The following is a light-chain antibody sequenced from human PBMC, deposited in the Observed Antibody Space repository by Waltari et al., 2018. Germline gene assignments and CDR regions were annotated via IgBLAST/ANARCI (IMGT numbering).Light chain of an antibody. CDR2: EDN. CDR1: SGTIASNY. CDR3: QSYDSSNQV. J-gene: IGLJ3*02. V-gene: IGLV6-57*01. Sequence: NFMLTQPHSVSQSPGKTVTISCTPSSGTIASNYVQWYQQRPGTSPTTVIYEDNQRPSGVPDRFSGSIDSSSNSASLTISGLKTEDEADYYCQSYDSSNQVFGRGTKLTVL.